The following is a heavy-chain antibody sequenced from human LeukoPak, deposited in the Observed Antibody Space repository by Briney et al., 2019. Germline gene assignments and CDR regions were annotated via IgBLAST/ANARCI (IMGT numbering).Heavy chain of an antibody. CDR2: IYYSGST. Sequence: PSETLSPTCTVSGGSISSSSYYWGWIRQPPGKGLEWIGNIYYSGSTYYKPSLKSRATISVDTSKNQFSLKLSSVSAADTAVYYCARDYGDYQFDHWGQGTLVTVSS. CDR1: GGSISSSSYY. CDR3: ARDYGDYQFDH. V-gene: IGHV4-39*02. J-gene: IGHJ4*02. D-gene: IGHD4-17*01.